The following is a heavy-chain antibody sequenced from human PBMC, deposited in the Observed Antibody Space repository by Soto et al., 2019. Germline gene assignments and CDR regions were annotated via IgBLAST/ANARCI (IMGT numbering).Heavy chain of an antibody. J-gene: IGHJ4*02. D-gene: IGHD4-17*01. Sequence: EVQLLESGGCLVQPGGSLRLSCAASGFTFSSYAMSWVRQAPGKGLEWVSAISGSGGSTYYADSVKGRFTISRDNAKNTLYLQMNSLRAEDTAVYYCAKGIYTVTFLYYFDYWGQGTLVTVSS. CDR2: ISGSGGST. V-gene: IGHV3-23*01. CDR3: AKGIYTVTFLYYFDY. CDR1: GFTFSSYA.